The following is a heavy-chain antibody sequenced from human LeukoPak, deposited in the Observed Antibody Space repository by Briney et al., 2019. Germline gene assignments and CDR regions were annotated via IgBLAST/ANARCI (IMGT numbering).Heavy chain of an antibody. CDR2: INWNGGST. CDR3: ARLKAAAGSNFDY. CDR1: GFTFDDCG. J-gene: IGHJ4*02. V-gene: IGHV3-20*04. Sequence: GGSLRLSCAASGFTFDDCGMSWVRQAPGKGLEWVSGINWNGGSTSYADSVKGRFTISRDTAKNSLYLQMNSLRAEDTALYYCARLKAAAGSNFDYWGQGTLVTVSS. D-gene: IGHD6-13*01.